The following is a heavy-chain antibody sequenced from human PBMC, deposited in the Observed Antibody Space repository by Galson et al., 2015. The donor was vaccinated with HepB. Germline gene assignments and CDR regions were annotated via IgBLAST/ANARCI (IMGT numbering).Heavy chain of an antibody. D-gene: IGHD2-15*01. CDR2: ISGSGGST. Sequence: SLRLSCAASGFTFSSYAMSWVRQAPGKGLEWVSAISGSGGSTYYADSVKGRFTISRDNSKNTLYLQMNSLRAEDTAVYYCAKWVAGDQASFDYWGQGTLVTVSS. J-gene: IGHJ4*02. CDR1: GFTFSSYA. V-gene: IGHV3-23*01. CDR3: AKWVAGDQASFDY.